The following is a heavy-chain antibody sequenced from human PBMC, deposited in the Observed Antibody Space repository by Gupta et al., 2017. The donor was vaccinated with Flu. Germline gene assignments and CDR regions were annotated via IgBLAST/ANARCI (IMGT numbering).Heavy chain of an antibody. CDR3: ARNRGWEQFDY. CDR2: INQDGTTK. V-gene: IGHV3-7*01. CDR1: GFTFSYSW. J-gene: IGHJ4*02. D-gene: IGHD5-24*01. Sequence: EVQLVESGGGLVQPGGSLRLSCAASGFTFSYSWMNWVRQAPGKGLEWVANINQDGTTKNYVDSLKGRFTVSRDNAKNSLYLQMDSLRAEDTAVYFCARNRGWEQFDYWGQGTLVTVSS.